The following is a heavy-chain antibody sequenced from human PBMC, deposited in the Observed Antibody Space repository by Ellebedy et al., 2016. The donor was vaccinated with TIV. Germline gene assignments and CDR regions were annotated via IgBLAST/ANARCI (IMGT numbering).Heavy chain of an antibody. CDR3: AVQGPAASQAD. CDR2: IYSGGYAGDSR. J-gene: IGHJ4*02. V-gene: IGHV3-53*01. D-gene: IGHD6-6*01. CDR1: GFSVSSND. Sequence: GESLKISCAASGFSVSSNDMSWVRPAPGKGLEWISLIYSGGYAGDSRYYADSVRSRFTMSRDTSKTTLYLQMNSLRTEDTAVYYCAVQGPAASQADWGQGTLVTVSS.